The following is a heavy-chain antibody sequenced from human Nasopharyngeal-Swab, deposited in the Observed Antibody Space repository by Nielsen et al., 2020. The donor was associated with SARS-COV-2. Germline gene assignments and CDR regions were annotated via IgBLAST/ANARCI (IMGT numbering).Heavy chain of an antibody. D-gene: IGHD3-16*02. CDR2: MSYDGNNY. CDR3: AKDQDDYVWGSYRPNFDS. J-gene: IGHJ4*02. Sequence: GGSLRLSCAASGFTFSIYGMHWVRQAPGKGLEWVAVMSYDGNNYYYADSVEGRFTISRDNSKNTLYLQMNSLRPEDTAVYYCAKDQDDYVWGSYRPNFDSWGQGTLVTVS. CDR1: GFTFSIYG. V-gene: IGHV3-30*18.